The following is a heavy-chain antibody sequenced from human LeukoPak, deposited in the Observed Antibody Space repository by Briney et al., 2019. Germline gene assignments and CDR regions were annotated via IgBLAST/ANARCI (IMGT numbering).Heavy chain of an antibody. D-gene: IGHD3-10*01. CDR2: ISSSGSSI. CDR3: ARDYYGSGSFLDY. J-gene: IGHJ4*02. Sequence: GGSLRLSCAASEFPFSDYYMSWIRQAPGKGLEWVSYISSSGSSISYADSVKGRFTISRDNAKSSLYLQMNSLRAEDTAVYYCARDYYGSGSFLDYWGQGTLVTVSS. V-gene: IGHV3-11*04. CDR1: EFPFSDYY.